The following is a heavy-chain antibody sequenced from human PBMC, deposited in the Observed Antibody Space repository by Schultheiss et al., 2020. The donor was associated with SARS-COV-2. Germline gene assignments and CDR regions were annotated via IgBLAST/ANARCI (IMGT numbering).Heavy chain of an antibody. CDR1: GGSLSGYF. CDR3: ARQGMATNRGFDY. J-gene: IGHJ4*02. Sequence: SQTLSLTCAVYGGSLSGYFWSWIRQPPGKGLEWIGYIYYSGSTNYNPSLKSRVTISVDTSKNQFSLKLSSVTAADTAVYYCARQGMATNRGFDYWGQGTLVTVSS. V-gene: IGHV4-59*08. CDR2: IYYSGST. D-gene: IGHD5-24*01.